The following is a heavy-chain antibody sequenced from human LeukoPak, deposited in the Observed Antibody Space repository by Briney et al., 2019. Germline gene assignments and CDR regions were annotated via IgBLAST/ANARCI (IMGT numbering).Heavy chain of an antibody. V-gene: IGHV3-53*01. CDR1: GFTVSSNY. CDR3: ARDSGALNWFDP. CDR2: IYSGGST. D-gene: IGHD1-26*01. J-gene: IGHJ5*02. Sequence: GGSLRLSFAASGFTVSSNYMSWFRQAPGKGLEWVSVIYSGGSTYYADSVKGRFIISRDKSKNTLYLQMNSLRAEDTAVYYCARDSGALNWFDPWGQGTLVTVSS.